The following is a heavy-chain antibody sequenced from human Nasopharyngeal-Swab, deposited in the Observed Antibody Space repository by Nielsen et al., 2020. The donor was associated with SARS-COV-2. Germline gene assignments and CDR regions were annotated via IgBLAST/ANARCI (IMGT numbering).Heavy chain of an antibody. V-gene: IGHV3-23*03. CDR2: IYSGGSSK. D-gene: IGHD6-13*01. CDR3: AKDQGGSSWYGGAYYYYGMDV. CDR1: GFTFSSYA. J-gene: IGHJ6*02. Sequence: GESLKISCAASGFTFSSYAMSWVRQAPGKGLEWVSVIYSGGSSKYYADSVKGRFTISRDNSKNTLYLQMNSLRAEDTAVYYCAKDQGGSSWYGGAYYYYGMDVWVQGTTVTVSS.